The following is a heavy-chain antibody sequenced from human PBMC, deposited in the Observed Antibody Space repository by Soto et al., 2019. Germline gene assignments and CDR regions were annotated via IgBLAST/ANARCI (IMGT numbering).Heavy chain of an antibody. CDR2: ISSDGQTK. CDR1: GFTFSAYG. D-gene: IGHD6-19*01. J-gene: IGHJ4*01. Sequence: GSLRLSCVASGFTFSAYGIHWVRQAPGKGLEWVGVISSDGQTKYYADSAKGRFSISRDNSKSTLYLQMDSLRPEDTAVYYCAKEIAVAGDLDYWGHGTLVTVPQ. V-gene: IGHV3-30*18. CDR3: AKEIAVAGDLDY.